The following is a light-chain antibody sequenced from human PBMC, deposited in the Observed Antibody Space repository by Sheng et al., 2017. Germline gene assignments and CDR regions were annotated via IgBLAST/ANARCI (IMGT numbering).Light chain of an antibody. CDR3: QQFLSYPIT. CDR1: QSVDSY. CDR2: DAS. V-gene: IGKV3-11*01. J-gene: IGKJ5*01. Sequence: EILLTQSPATLSLSPGERATLSCRASQSVDSYLAWYQQRPGQPPRLLIYDASTRATGIPARFSGSGSGTEFILTINSLQPEDFASYSCQQFLSYPITFGQGTRLEIK.